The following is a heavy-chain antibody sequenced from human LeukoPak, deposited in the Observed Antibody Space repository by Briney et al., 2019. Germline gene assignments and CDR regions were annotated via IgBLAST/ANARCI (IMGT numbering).Heavy chain of an antibody. J-gene: IGHJ6*03. CDR3: AKKMATINYYYYYMDV. D-gene: IGHD5-24*01. V-gene: IGHV3-74*01. CDR2: INSDGFSI. CDR1: GFTFSSYW. Sequence: GGSLRLSCAASGFTFSSYWMHWVRQAPGKGLVWVSRINSDGFSISYADSVKGRFTISGDNNKNTLYLQMTSLRAEDTAVYYCAKKMATINYYYYYMDVWGKGTTVTVSS.